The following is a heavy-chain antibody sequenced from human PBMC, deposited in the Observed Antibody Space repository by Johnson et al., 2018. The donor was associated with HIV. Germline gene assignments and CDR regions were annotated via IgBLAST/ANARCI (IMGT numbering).Heavy chain of an antibody. CDR3: AKDPGRRDPHAFDI. CDR2: INWNGGST. CDR1: GFTFDDYG. V-gene: IGHV3-20*04. J-gene: IGHJ3*02. Sequence: VHLVESVGGVVRPGGSLRLSCVASGFTFDDYGMTWVRQAPGKGLEWVSCINWNGGSTAYADSVKGRFNISRDNSKNTLYLQMNSLRAEDTAVYYCAKDPGRRDPHAFDIWGQGTMVTVSS. D-gene: IGHD2-15*01.